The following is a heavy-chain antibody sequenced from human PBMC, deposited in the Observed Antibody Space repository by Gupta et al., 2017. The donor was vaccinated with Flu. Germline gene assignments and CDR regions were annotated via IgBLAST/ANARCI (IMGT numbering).Heavy chain of an antibody. V-gene: IGHV3-21*01. Sequence: EVQLVESGGGLVKPGGSLRLSCAASGFTFRSYSMNWVRQAPGKGLEWVSSISSSSSYIYYADSVKGRFTISRDNAKNSLYLQMNSLRAEDTAVYYCARVYYDFWSGYMGWGQGTLVTVSS. CDR2: ISSSSSYI. D-gene: IGHD3-3*01. CDR3: ARVYYDFWSGYMG. CDR1: GFTFRSYS. J-gene: IGHJ4*02.